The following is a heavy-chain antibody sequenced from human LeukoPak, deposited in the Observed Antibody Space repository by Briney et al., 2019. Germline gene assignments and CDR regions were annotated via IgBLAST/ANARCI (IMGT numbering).Heavy chain of an antibody. D-gene: IGHD6-19*01. CDR1: GYTFTSYG. Sequence: GASVTVSCKASGYTFTSYGISWVRQAPGQGLEWMGWISAYNGNTNYAQKLQGRVTMTTDTSTSTAYMELRSLRSDDTAVYYCARDCRWLAVAGCERTFDYWGQGTLATVSS. CDR3: ARDCRWLAVAGCERTFDY. CDR2: ISAYNGNT. V-gene: IGHV1-18*01. J-gene: IGHJ4*02.